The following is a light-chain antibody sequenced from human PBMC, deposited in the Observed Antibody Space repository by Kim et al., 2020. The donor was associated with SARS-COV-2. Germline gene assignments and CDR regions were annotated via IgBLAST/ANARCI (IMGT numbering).Light chain of an antibody. J-gene: IGLJ3*02. CDR3: QVWDHGANQWV. Sequence: SYELTQPPSVSVAPGQTARISCAGNNIGSLSVHWYQQKTGQAPVLVIFYDDDRPSGIPERFSGSNSANTATLTISGVEAGDEADFYCQVWDHGANQWVFGGGTQLTVL. CDR1: NIGSLS. CDR2: YDD. V-gene: IGLV3-21*04.